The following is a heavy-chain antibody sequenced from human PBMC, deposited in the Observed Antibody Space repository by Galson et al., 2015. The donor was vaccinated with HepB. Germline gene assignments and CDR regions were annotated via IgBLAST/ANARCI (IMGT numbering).Heavy chain of an antibody. CDR3: ARVGGDIVVVPAAWDYYMDV. CDR1: GYTLTELS. Sequence: SVKVSCKVSGYTLTELSMHWVRQAPGKGLEWMGGFDPEDGETIYAQKFQGRVTMTEDTSTDTAYMELSSLRSEDTAVYYCARVGGDIVVVPAAWDYYMDVWGKGTTVTVSS. D-gene: IGHD2-2*01. CDR2: FDPEDGET. V-gene: IGHV1-24*01. J-gene: IGHJ6*03.